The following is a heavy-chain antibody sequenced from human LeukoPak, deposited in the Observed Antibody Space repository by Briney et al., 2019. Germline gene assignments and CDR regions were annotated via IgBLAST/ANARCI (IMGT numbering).Heavy chain of an antibody. V-gene: IGHV3-30*02. CDR2: IRYDGSNK. CDR3: ARDREYYDYVYGMDV. CDR1: GFTFSSYS. Sequence: PGGSLRLSCAASGFTFSSYSMNWVRQAPGKGLEWVAFIRYDGSNKYYADSVKGRFTISRDNSKNTLYLQMNSLRAEDTAVYYCARDREYYDYVYGMDVWGQGTTVTVSS. D-gene: IGHD3-16*01. J-gene: IGHJ6*02.